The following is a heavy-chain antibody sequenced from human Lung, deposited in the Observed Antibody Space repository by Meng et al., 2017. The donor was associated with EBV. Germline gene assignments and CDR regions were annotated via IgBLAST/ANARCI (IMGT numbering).Heavy chain of an antibody. CDR1: GYTFTSYA. Sequence: GHVVQFWSWLKKPGASVKVSCKASGYTFTSYAMNWVRQAPGQGLEWMGWINTNTGNPTYAQGFTGRFVFSLDTSVSTAYLQISSLKAADTAVYYCARLYCSGGSCYTIDYWGQGTLVTVSS. V-gene: IGHV7-4-1*02. D-gene: IGHD2-15*01. CDR3: ARLYCSGGSCYTIDY. J-gene: IGHJ4*02. CDR2: INTNTGNP.